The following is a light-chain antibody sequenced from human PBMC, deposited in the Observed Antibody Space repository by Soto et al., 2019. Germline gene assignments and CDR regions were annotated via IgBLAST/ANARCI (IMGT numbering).Light chain of an antibody. CDR1: SSDVGAYNY. J-gene: IGLJ1*01. Sequence: QSVLTQPASVSGSPGQSITISCTGTSSDVGAYNYVSWYQQHPGKAPKLMIYDVSNRPSGVSNRFSGSKSGNTASLTISGLQAEDEADYYCSSYTSSSLYVFGTGTKLTVL. V-gene: IGLV2-14*03. CDR3: SSYTSSSLYV. CDR2: DVS.